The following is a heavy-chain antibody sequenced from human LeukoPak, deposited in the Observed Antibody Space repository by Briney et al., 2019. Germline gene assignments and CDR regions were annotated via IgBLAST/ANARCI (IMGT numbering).Heavy chain of an antibody. V-gene: IGHV3-20*04. Sequence: GGSLRLSCAASGFTFSSYSMSWVRQAPGKGLEWVSGINWNGGSTGYADSVKGRFTISRDNAKNSLYLQMNSLRAEDTALYYCARDLRFLGYYMDVWGKGTTVTVSS. D-gene: IGHD3-3*01. J-gene: IGHJ6*03. CDR3: ARDLRFLGYYMDV. CDR1: GFTFSSYS. CDR2: INWNGGST.